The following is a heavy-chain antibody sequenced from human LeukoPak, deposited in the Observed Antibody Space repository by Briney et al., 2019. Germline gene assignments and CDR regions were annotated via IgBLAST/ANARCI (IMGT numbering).Heavy chain of an antibody. CDR1: GYSFTSYW. V-gene: IGHV5-51*01. CDR2: IYPDDSDT. D-gene: IGHD5-18*01. Sequence: PGESLKISCKGSGYSFTSYWIGWVRQMPGKGLEWMGIIYPDDSDTRYSPFIQGQVTISADKTINTAFLQWSSLKASDTALYYCARLRGGGVATANDYWGQGTLVTVSS. CDR3: ARLRGGGVATANDY. J-gene: IGHJ4*02.